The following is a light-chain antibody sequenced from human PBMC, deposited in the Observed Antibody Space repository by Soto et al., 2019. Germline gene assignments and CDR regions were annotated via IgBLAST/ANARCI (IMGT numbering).Light chain of an antibody. V-gene: IGKV1-39*01. Sequence: DFELTQSPSSLSAFVGDRVSISCRASQSISKFLSWDQQRPGTAPKLLIYAASSLESGVPSRFSGSGSGTDFTLTISSLQPEDFATYCCRQNCNTPITFGQGTRLEIK. CDR1: QSISKF. CDR3: RQNCNTPIT. CDR2: AAS. J-gene: IGKJ5*01.